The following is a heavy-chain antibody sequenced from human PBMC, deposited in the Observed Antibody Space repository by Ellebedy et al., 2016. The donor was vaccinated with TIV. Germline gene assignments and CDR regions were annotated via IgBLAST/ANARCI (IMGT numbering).Heavy chain of an antibody. CDR3: ARGADTTMVWGALDI. CDR2: ISSSSSYI. J-gene: IGHJ3*02. CDR1: GFTFSSYS. Sequence: GESLKISCAASGFTFSSYSMNWVRQAPGRGLEWVSTISSSSSYIYYADSVKGRFTISRDNVKNSLYLQMNNLRAEDTAVYYCARGADTTMVWGALDIWGQGTVVTVSS. V-gene: IGHV3-21*01. D-gene: IGHD5-18*01.